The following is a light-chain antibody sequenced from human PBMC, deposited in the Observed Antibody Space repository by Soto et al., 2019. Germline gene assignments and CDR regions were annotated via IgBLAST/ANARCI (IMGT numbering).Light chain of an antibody. CDR2: GTS. Sequence: EIVLTQSPGTLSLSPGERATLSARASQSVSNAFLAWYQQKPDQAPRLLIFGTSTRATGIPDRFSGSGSGTDFTLTINRLEPEDFAVYYCQQYGSSPFTFGPGTKVDF. J-gene: IGKJ3*01. CDR3: QQYGSSPFT. CDR1: QSVSNAF. V-gene: IGKV3-20*01.